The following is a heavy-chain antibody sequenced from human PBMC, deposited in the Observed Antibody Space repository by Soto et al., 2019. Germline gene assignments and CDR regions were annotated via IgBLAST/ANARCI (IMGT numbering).Heavy chain of an antibody. Sequence: QVQLVQSGAEVKKPGSSVKISCKASGGTFSSHTINWVRQAAGQGLEWMGGIIPLFGTANYAEKFQGRVTITADKSTNTEYMELSSLRSEDTAVYYCASKAACGGDCYAFDSWGQGTLVTVSS. CDR3: ASKAACGGDCYAFDS. CDR1: GGTFSSHT. CDR2: IIPLFGTA. J-gene: IGHJ4*02. V-gene: IGHV1-69*06. D-gene: IGHD2-21*02.